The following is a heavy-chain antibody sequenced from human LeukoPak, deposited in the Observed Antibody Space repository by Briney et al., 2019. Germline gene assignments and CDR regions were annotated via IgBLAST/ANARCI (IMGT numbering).Heavy chain of an antibody. Sequence: GGSLRLSCVASGFTFSSYSMNWVRQAPGKGLEWVSSISSSSSHIYYADSVKGRFTISRDNAKTSLYLQMSSLRAEDSAVYYCARGLPAAPANDYWGQGILVAVSS. CDR3: ARGLPAAPANDY. V-gene: IGHV3-21*01. J-gene: IGHJ4*02. D-gene: IGHD2-2*01. CDR2: ISSSSSHI. CDR1: GFTFSSYS.